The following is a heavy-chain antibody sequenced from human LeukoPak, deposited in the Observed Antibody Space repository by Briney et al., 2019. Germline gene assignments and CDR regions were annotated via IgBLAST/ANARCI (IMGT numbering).Heavy chain of an antibody. CDR3: ARGSRLDDY. D-gene: IGHD2-2*01. V-gene: IGHV1-8*01. J-gene: IGHJ4*02. CDR2: MNPNSGNT. CDR1: GYTFTSYD. Sequence: GASVKVSCKASGYTFTSYDINWVRQATGQGLEWMGWMNPNSGNTGYAQKFQGRVTMTMNTSISTDYMELSSLRSEDTDVYYCARGSRLDDYWGQGTLVTVSS.